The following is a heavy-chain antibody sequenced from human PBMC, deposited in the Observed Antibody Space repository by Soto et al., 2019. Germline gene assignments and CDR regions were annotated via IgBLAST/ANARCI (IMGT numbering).Heavy chain of an antibody. CDR1: GGSFKSGSYS. CDR2: VYHTGRT. Sequence: QVQLQESGPGLVKPSETLALTCTVSGGSFKSGSYSWSWIRQPPGKGLEWIGYVYHTGRTSYNPSLKSRVSISMDTSKNQFSLNLDSVTAADTAVYSCERDFAYLDSWGQGTLVTVPS. V-gene: IGHV4-61*01. D-gene: IGHD3-3*01. CDR3: ERDFAYLDS. J-gene: IGHJ4*02.